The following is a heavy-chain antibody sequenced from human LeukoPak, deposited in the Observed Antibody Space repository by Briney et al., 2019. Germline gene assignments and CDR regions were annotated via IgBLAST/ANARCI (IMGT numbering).Heavy chain of an antibody. CDR3: ARLYNSGWSNWFDP. V-gene: IGHV3-53*01. J-gene: IGHJ5*02. CDR1: GFTVSSNY. Sequence: PGGSLRLSCAASGFTVSSNYMSWVRQAPGKGLEWVSVMYSGGSTYYGDSVKGRFTISRDNSKNTLYLQMNSLRAEDTAVYYCARLYNSGWSNWFDPWGQGTLVTVSS. CDR2: MYSGGST. D-gene: IGHD6-19*01.